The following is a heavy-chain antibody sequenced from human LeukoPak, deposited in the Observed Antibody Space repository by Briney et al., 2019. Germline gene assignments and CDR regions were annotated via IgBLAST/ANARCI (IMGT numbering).Heavy chain of an antibody. Sequence: GGSLRLSCAASGFTFSSYAMSWVRQAPGKGLEWVSAISGSGGSTYYADSVKGRCTISRGNSKNTLYLQMNSLRAEDTAVYYCAKPPRYFDWLLFDYWGQGTLVTVSS. J-gene: IGHJ4*02. V-gene: IGHV3-23*01. CDR2: ISGSGGST. CDR3: AKPPRYFDWLLFDY. D-gene: IGHD3-9*01. CDR1: GFTFSSYA.